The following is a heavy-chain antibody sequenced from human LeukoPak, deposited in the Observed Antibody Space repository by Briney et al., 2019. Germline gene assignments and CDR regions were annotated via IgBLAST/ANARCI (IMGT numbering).Heavy chain of an antibody. J-gene: IGHJ5*02. CDR2: IYTSGST. Sequence: SETLSLTCTVSGGSISSYYWSWIRQPPGKGLEWIGYIYTSGSTNYSPSLKSRVTISVDTSKNQFPLKLSSVTAADTAVYYCARSYDFWSGPNWFDPWGQGTLVTVSS. D-gene: IGHD3-3*01. V-gene: IGHV4-4*09. CDR1: GGSISSYY. CDR3: ARSYDFWSGPNWFDP.